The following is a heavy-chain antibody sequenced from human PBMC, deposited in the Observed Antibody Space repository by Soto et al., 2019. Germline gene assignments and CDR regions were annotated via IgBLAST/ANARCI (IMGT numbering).Heavy chain of an antibody. D-gene: IGHD5-12*01. J-gene: IGHJ4*02. Sequence: ASVKVSCKASGYTFTSYYMHWVRQAPGQGLEWMGIINPSGGSTSYAQKFQGRVTMTRDKSTSTANMELSSLRSEDTAVYYCARGEMATMWYLDYWGQGTLVTVSS. CDR3: ARGEMATMWYLDY. CDR1: GYTFTSYY. CDR2: INPSGGST. V-gene: IGHV1-46*01.